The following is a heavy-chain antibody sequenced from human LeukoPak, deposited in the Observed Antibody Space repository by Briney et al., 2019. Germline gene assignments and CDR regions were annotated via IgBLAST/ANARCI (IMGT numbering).Heavy chain of an antibody. CDR2: ISAYNGNT. D-gene: IGHD2-15*01. J-gene: IGHJ4*02. Sequence: ASVKVSYKASGYTFTSYGISWVRQAPGQGLEWMGWISAYNGNTNYAQKLQGRVTMTTDTSTSTAYMELRSLRSDDTAVYYCARDTGYCSGGSCFVFDYWGQGTLVTVSS. CDR1: GYTFTSYG. V-gene: IGHV1-18*01. CDR3: ARDTGYCSGGSCFVFDY.